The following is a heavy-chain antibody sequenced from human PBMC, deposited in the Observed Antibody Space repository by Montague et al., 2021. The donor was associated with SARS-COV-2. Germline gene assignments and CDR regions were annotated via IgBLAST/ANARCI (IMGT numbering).Heavy chain of an antibody. CDR1: GFTFSNYE. V-gene: IGHV3-48*03. CDR3: AGEGFTGKYVEY. CDR2: ISSSGSTT. Sequence: SLRLSCAGSGFTFSNYEMNWVRQAPGKGLEWISDISSSGSTTYYIDSVKGRFTISRDNAKNSLYLQMNSLRAEDTAVYYCAGEGFTGKYVEYWGLGTLVTVS. D-gene: IGHD2-8*02. J-gene: IGHJ4*01.